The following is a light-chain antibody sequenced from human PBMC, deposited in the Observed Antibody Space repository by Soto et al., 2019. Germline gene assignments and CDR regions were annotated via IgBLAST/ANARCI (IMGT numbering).Light chain of an antibody. V-gene: IGLV2-14*01. CDR1: SSDVGAYNS. Sequence: QSALTQPASVSGSPGQSITISCTGTSSDVGAYNSVSWYQQHPGKAPKLMTYEVSNRSSGVSNRFSGSKSGNTASLTISGLQAEDEADYYCSSYTSSNTVVFGGGTKVTVL. J-gene: IGLJ2*01. CDR3: SSYTSSNTVV. CDR2: EVS.